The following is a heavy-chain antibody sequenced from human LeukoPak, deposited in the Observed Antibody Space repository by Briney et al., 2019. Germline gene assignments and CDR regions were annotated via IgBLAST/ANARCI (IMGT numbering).Heavy chain of an antibody. D-gene: IGHD2-2*01. V-gene: IGHV1-3*01. J-gene: IGHJ4*02. CDR1: GYTFTSYA. Sequence: ASVKVSCKASGYTFTSYAMHWVRQAPGQSLEWMGWINAGNGNTKYSQKFQGRVTITRDTPASTAYMELSSLRSEDTAVYYCARAGRVVPAAILYWGQGTLVTVSS. CDR2: INAGNGNT. CDR3: ARAGRVVPAAILY.